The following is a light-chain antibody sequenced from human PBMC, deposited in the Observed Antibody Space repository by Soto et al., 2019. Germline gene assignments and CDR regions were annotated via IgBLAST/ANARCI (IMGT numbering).Light chain of an antibody. CDR2: RTS. Sequence: EIGLTQSPGTLSLSPGERGTLSCRASQRFGSSNLAWYQQKPGQAPRLLIYRTSSRATGIPDRFSGSGSGTDFTLTISRLEPEDFAVYYCQQYGNSPWTFGQGTKVEIK. V-gene: IGKV3-20*01. CDR1: QRFGSSN. J-gene: IGKJ1*01. CDR3: QQYGNSPWT.